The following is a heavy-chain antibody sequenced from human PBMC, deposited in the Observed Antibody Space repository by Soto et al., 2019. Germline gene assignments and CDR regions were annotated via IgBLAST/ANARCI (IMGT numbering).Heavy chain of an antibody. CDR3: ARVRIVGAREIDF. CDR1: GYTFNRHG. Sequence: QVHLVQSGGEVKKPGASVKVSCKASGYTFNRHGITWVRQAPGQGLERMGWISGYNGDINYEQKFQGRVTLSSDTLTSTVYLELKSLRFDDTAVSYCARVRIVGAREIDFWGQGTLVTVSS. CDR2: ISGYNGDI. J-gene: IGHJ4*02. V-gene: IGHV1-18*04. D-gene: IGHD1-26*01.